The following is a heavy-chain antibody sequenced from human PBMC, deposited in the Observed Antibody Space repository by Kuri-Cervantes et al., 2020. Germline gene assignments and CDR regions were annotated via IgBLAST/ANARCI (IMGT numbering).Heavy chain of an antibody. CDR2: IDHSGTT. Sequence: SGPTLVKPTQTLTLTCTFSGFSLSTSGVGVGWIRQPPGKGLEWIGEIDHSGTTNYRPSLKSRVTMSVDTSKSQFSLKLSSVTAADTAIYYCARGEGVGPWSQGSLVTVSS. V-gene: IGHV4-28*02. J-gene: IGHJ5*02. CDR3: ARGEGVGP. CDR1: GFSLSTSGVG. D-gene: IGHD1-26*01.